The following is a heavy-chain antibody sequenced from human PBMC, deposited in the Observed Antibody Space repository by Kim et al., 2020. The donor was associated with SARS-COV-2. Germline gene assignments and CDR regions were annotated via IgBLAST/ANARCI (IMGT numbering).Heavy chain of an antibody. V-gene: IGHV1-69*04. CDR2: IIPILGIA. CDR3: ARYLGASYCGGECDTNWFDP. J-gene: IGHJ5*02. CDR1: GGIFSSYA. D-gene: IGHD2-21*01. Sequence: SVKVSCKASGGIFSSYAISWVRQAPGQGLEWMGRIIPILGIANYAQKFKDRVTITAEKSTSTAYMELSSLRSEDTAVYYCARYLGASYCGGECDTNWFDPWGQGTLVTVYS.